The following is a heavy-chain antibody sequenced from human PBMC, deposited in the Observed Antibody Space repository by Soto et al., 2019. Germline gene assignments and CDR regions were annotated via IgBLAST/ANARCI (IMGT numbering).Heavy chain of an antibody. J-gene: IGHJ3*02. V-gene: IGHV5-51*01. Sequence: GESRKISCQGSGYRFSRYWIAWVRQRPGKGLEWMGLIYPGDSDTRYSPPFQGQVTISADKSINTAHLQWSGLKASDTAMYYCARSRIVGASDSFDIWGQGTMVTVSS. CDR2: IYPGDSDT. CDR1: GYRFSRYW. D-gene: IGHD1-26*01. CDR3: ARSRIVGASDSFDI.